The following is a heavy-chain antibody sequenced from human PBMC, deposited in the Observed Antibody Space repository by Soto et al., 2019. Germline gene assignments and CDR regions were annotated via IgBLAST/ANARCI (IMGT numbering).Heavy chain of an antibody. J-gene: IGHJ4*02. Sequence: EVQLLESGGGLVQPGGSLRLSCAASGFTFSSYAMSWVRQAPGKGLEWVSAISGSGGSTYYADSVKGRFTISRDNSKNTRYLQMNSLRAEDTAVYYCAKWRGYSYGYDYWGQGTLVTVSS. D-gene: IGHD5-18*01. CDR1: GFTFSSYA. V-gene: IGHV3-23*01. CDR2: ISGSGGST. CDR3: AKWRGYSYGYDY.